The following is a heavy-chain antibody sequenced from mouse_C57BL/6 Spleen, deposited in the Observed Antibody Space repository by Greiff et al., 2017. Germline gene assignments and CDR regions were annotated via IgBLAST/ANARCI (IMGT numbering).Heavy chain of an antibody. J-gene: IGHJ4*01. CDR3: ARGAVRRDYYAMDY. CDR2: IHPNSGST. V-gene: IGHV1-64*01. CDR1: GYTFTSYW. D-gene: IGHD2-14*01. Sequence: QVQLKQPGAELVKPGASVKLSCKASGYTFTSYWMHWVKQRPGQGLEWIGMIHPNSGSTNYNEKFKSKATLTVDKSSSTAYMQLSSLTSEDSAVYYCARGAVRRDYYAMDYWGQGTSVTVSS.